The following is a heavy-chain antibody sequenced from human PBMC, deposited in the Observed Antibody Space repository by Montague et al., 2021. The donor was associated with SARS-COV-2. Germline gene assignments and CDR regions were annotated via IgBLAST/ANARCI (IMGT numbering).Heavy chain of an antibody. Sequence: TLSLTCTVSGGSISYGGYFWNWIRQPPGKGLEWIGYIDNSGTTHYNPSLKGRVILSVYTSKNQFSLNLRAATAADTALYYCARDLGEIDVWGQGTTVIVSS. V-gene: IGHV4-31*03. CDR3: ARDLGEIDV. CDR2: IDNSGTT. J-gene: IGHJ6*02. CDR1: GGSISYGGYF. D-gene: IGHD3-10*01.